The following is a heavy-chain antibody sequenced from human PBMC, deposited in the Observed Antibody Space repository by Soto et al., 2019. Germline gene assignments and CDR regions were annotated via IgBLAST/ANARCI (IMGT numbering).Heavy chain of an antibody. CDR1: GFTFSSYA. D-gene: IGHD3-10*01. J-gene: IGHJ4*02. Sequence: GSLRLSCAASGFTFSSYAMSWVRQAPGKGLEWVSAISGSGGSTYYADSVKGRFAISRDNSKNTLYLQMNSLRAEDTAVYYCAGSNYYPIPPFDYWGQGTLVTVSS. CDR2: ISGSGGST. V-gene: IGHV3-23*01. CDR3: AGSNYYPIPPFDY.